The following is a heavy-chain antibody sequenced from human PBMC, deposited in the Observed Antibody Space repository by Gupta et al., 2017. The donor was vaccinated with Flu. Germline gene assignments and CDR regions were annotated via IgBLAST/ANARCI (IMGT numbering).Heavy chain of an antibody. D-gene: IGHD3-22*01. J-gene: IGHJ4*02. CDR3: AKDGPGDYYDSSGYYPN. CDR1: GFTFSSYA. Sequence: EVQLLESGGGLVQPGGSLRLSCAASGFTFSSYAMSWVRQAPGKGLEWVSAISGSGGSTYYADSVKGRFTISRDNSKNTLYLQMNSLRAEDTAVYYCAKDGPGDYYDSSGYYPNWGQGTLVTVSS. CDR2: ISGSGGST. V-gene: IGHV3-23*01.